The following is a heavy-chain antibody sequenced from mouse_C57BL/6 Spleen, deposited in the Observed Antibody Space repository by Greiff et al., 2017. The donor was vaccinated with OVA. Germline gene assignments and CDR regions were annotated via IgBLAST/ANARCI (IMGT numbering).Heavy chain of an antibody. V-gene: IGHV5-6*01. D-gene: IGHD1-1*01. CDR3: ARDGPWFAY. J-gene: IGHJ3*01. CDR1: GFTFSSYG. CDR2: ISSGGSYT. Sequence: EVQVVESGGDLVKPGGSLKLSCAASGFTFSSYGMSWVRQTPDKRLEWVATISSGGSYTYYPDSVKGRFTISRDNAKNTLYLQMSSLKSEDTAMYYCARDGPWFAYWGQGTLVTVSA.